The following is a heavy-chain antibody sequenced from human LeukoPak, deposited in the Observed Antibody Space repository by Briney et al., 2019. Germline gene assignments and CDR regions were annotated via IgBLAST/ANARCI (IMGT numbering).Heavy chain of an antibody. J-gene: IGHJ4*02. V-gene: IGHV4-39*07. CDR2: IYYSGRS. D-gene: IGHD6-6*01. CDR3: ARVQYSSSVDS. CDR1: GGSISSSSYY. Sequence: SETLSLTCTVSGGSISSSSYYWGWIRQPPGKGLECIGSIYYSGRSYYNPSLKSRVTISVDTSRNQFSLKLSSVTAADTAVYYCARVQYSSSVDSWGQGTLVTVSS.